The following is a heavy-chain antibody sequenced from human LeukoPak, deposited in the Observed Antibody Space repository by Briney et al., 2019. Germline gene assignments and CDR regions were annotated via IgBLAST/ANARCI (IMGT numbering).Heavy chain of an antibody. CDR1: GYSISSGYY. V-gene: IGHV4-38-2*01. CDR2: IYNSGST. CDR3: ARSKSSSWYFDY. D-gene: IGHD6-13*01. J-gene: IGHJ4*02. Sequence: SETLSLTCAVSGYSISSGYYWGWIRQPPGKGLEWIGSIYNSGSTYYNPSLKSRVTISVDTSKNQFSLKLSSVTAADPAVYYCARSKSSSWYFDYWGQGTLVTVSS.